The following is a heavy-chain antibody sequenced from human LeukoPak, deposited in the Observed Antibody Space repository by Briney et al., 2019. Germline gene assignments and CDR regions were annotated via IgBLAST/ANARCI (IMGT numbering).Heavy chain of an antibody. CDR1: GYTFTGYY. CDR2: INPNSGGT. CDR3: ARDRGGSGDFDY. Sequence: EASVKVSCKASGYTFTGYYMHWVRQAPGQGLEWTGWINPNSGGTNYAQEFQDRVTITRDTSASTAYMELSSLTSDDMAVYYCARDRGGSGDFDYWGQGTLVTVSS. J-gene: IGHJ4*02. D-gene: IGHD3-10*01. V-gene: IGHV1-2*02.